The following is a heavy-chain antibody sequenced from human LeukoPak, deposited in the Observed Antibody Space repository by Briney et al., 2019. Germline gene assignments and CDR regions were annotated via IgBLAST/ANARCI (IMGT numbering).Heavy chain of an antibody. CDR2: MNPNSGKT. V-gene: IGHV1-8*01. CDR1: GYTFTSYY. D-gene: IGHD3-3*01. Sequence: GASVKVSCKASGYTFTSYYINWVRQATGQGLEWMGWMNPNSGKTGYAQKFQGRVTMTRNTSISTAYMELSSLGSEDTAVYSCARGATYYDFWSGYSHTYNWFDPWGQGTLVTVSS. J-gene: IGHJ5*02. CDR3: ARGATYYDFWSGYSHTYNWFDP.